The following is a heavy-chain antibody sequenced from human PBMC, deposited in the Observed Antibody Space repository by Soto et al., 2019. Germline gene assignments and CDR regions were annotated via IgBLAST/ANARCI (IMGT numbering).Heavy chain of an antibody. V-gene: IGHV1-69*01. D-gene: IGHD2-15*01. Sequence: QVQLVQSGAEVKKPGSSVKVSCKASGGTFSSYAISWVRQAPGQGLEWMGGIIPIFGTANYAQKFQGRVTITAAESTSTAYLELSSLRSEYTAVYYCARVGSVAATPMGYYYYGMDVCGQGTTVTVSS. CDR1: GGTFSSYA. J-gene: IGHJ6*02. CDR3: ARVGSVAATPMGYYYYGMDV. CDR2: IIPIFGTA.